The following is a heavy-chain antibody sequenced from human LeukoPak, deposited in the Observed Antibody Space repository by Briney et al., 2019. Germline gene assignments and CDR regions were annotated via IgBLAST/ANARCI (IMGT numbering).Heavy chain of an antibody. CDR1: GFVFRNYF. D-gene: IGHD3-3*01. Sequence: GGSLRLSCAASGFVFRNYFMSWVRQAPGKGLEWVASIKNDGSEKYYVDSVRGRYTISRDNTKNSLYLHMSSLRAEDTAVYYCATDRGWRTSGYYLYYFEYWGQGTLVTFSS. J-gene: IGHJ4*02. V-gene: IGHV3-7*01. CDR3: ATDRGWRTSGYYLYYFEY. CDR2: IKNDGSEK.